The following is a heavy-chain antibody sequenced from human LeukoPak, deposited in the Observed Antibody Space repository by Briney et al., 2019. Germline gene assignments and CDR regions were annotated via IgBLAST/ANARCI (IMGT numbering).Heavy chain of an antibody. Sequence: PGGSLRLSCAASGFTFSSYSMNWVRQAPGKGLEWVSSISSSSSYIYYADSVKGRFTISRDNAKNSLYLQMNSLRAEDTAVYYCARDDYGDYGEYFDYWGQGTLVTVSS. V-gene: IGHV3-21*01. D-gene: IGHD4-17*01. CDR1: GFTFSSYS. CDR2: ISSSSSYI. J-gene: IGHJ4*02. CDR3: ARDDYGDYGEYFDY.